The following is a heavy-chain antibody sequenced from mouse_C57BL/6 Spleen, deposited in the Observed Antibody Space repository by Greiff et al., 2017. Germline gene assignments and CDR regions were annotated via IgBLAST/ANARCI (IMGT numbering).Heavy chain of an antibody. Sequence: EVQLQESGGGLVKPGGSLKLSCAASGFTFSSYAMSWVRQTPEKRLEWVATISDGGSYTYYPDNVKGRFTISRDNAKNNLYLQMSHLKSEDTAMYYCARDKAYSNYGFAYWGQGTLVTVSA. D-gene: IGHD2-5*01. J-gene: IGHJ3*01. CDR1: GFTFSSYA. CDR3: ARDKAYSNYGFAY. CDR2: ISDGGSYT. V-gene: IGHV5-4*01.